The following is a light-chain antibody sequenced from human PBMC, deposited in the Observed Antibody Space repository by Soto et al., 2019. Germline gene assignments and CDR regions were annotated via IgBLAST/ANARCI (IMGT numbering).Light chain of an antibody. CDR3: QSYDTSLSDWV. CDR2: VNT. Sequence: QSVLTQPPSVSGAPGQRVTISCTGSSSNIGAGYDVHWCQQLPGTAPKLLIYVNTNRPSGVPDRFSGSKSGTSASLAIIGLQAEDEADYYCQSYDTSLSDWVFGGGTKLTVL. V-gene: IGLV1-40*01. J-gene: IGLJ3*02. CDR1: SSNIGAGYD.